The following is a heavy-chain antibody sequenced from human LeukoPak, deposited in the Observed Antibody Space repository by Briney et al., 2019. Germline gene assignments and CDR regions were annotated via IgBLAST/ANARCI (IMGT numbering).Heavy chain of an antibody. D-gene: IGHD5-18*01. CDR1: GGSISFYD. Sequence: SETLSLTCTVSGGSISFYDWSWIRQPPGKGLEWIGEINHSGSTNYNPSLKSRVTISVDTSKNQFSLKLSTVTAADTAVYYCARAFGRGYSYGTWGQGTLVTVSS. V-gene: IGHV4-34*01. CDR2: INHSGST. CDR3: ARAFGRGYSYGT. J-gene: IGHJ5*02.